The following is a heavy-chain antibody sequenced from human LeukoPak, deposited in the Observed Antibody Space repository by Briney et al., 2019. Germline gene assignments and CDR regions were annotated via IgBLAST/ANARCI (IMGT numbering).Heavy chain of an antibody. V-gene: IGHV1-69*05. J-gene: IGHJ5*02. Sequence: SVKVSCKASGGTFSSYAISWVRQAPGQGLEWMGGIIPIFGTANYAQKFQGRVTITTDESTSTAYKELSSLRSEDTAVYYCARDNYAGANWFDPWGQGTLVTVSS. CDR3: ARDNYAGANWFDP. D-gene: IGHD1-7*01. CDR2: IIPIFGTA. CDR1: GGTFSSYA.